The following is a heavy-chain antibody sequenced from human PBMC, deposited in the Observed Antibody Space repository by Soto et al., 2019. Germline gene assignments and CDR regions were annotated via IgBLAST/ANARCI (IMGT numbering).Heavy chain of an antibody. CDR1: GFTFSSYW. CDR3: VRVGRLGGY. D-gene: IGHD3-16*01. J-gene: IGHJ4*02. V-gene: IGHV3-7*03. CDR2: IKEGGSGK. Sequence: GGSLRLSCTASGFTFSSYWMSWVRQAPGKGLGWVANIKEGGSGKYYVDSVKGRFSISRDNARNSLYLQMNSLRVEDTAVYYCVRVGRLGGYWGQGALVTAPQ.